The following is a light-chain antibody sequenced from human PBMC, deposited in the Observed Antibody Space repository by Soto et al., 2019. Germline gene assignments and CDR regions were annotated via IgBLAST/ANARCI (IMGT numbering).Light chain of an antibody. V-gene: IGKV1-27*01. CDR3: QKYNSAPHT. CDR2: AAS. Sequence: DLQMTQSPSSLSASVGDRVTITCRASQGISNYLAWYQQKPGKVPKLLIYAASTLQSGVPSRFSGSGPGTDVTLTISSLQPEDVATYYCQKYNSAPHTFGPGTKVDIK. J-gene: IGKJ3*01. CDR1: QGISNY.